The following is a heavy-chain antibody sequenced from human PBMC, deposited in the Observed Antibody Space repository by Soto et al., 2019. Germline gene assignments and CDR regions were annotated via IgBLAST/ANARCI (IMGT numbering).Heavy chain of an antibody. Sequence: SSETLSLTCTVPGGSISSYYWSWIRQPPGKGLELVGYIYYSGSTNYNPSLKSRVTISVDTSKNQFSLKLSSVTAADTAVYYCARAPRGNYGYPSYFDYWGQGTLVTVSS. CDR2: IYYSGST. CDR3: ARAPRGNYGYPSYFDY. J-gene: IGHJ4*02. V-gene: IGHV4-59*01. CDR1: GGSISSYY. D-gene: IGHD3-10*01.